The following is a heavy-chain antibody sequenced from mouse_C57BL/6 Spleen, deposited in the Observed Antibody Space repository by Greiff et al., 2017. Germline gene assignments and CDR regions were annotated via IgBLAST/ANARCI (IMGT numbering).Heavy chain of an antibody. Sequence: DVQLQESGGDLVKPGGSLKLSCAASGFTFSSYGMSWVRQTPDKRLEWVATISSGGSYNYYPDSVKGRFTISRDNAKNTLFLQMSSLKSEDTAMYYCARRRDQGYFDVWGTGTTVTVSS. J-gene: IGHJ1*03. CDR2: ISSGGSYN. CDR1: GFTFSSYG. V-gene: IGHV5-6*01. CDR3: ARRRDQGYFDV.